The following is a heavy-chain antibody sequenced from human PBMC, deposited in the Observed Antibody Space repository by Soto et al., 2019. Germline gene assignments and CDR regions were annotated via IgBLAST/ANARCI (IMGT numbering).Heavy chain of an antibody. J-gene: IGHJ4*02. D-gene: IGHD2-21*02. Sequence: ASVKVSCKASGGTFSSYAISWVRQAPGQGLEWMGGIIPIFGTANYAQKFQGRVTITADKSTSTAYMELSSLRSEDTAVYYCASEIGPATAPFDYWGQGTLVTVSS. V-gene: IGHV1-69*06. CDR3: ASEIGPATAPFDY. CDR1: GGTFSSYA. CDR2: IIPIFGTA.